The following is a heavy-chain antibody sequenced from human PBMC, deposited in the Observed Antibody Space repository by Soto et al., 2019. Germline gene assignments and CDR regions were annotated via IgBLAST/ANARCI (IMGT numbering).Heavy chain of an antibody. CDR2: ISAYNGNT. D-gene: IGHD5-12*01. V-gene: IGHV1-18*01. CDR3: ARVKWLRTEKYYYHMDV. CDR1: GYTFTSYG. Sequence: QVQLVQSGAEVKKPGASVKVSCKASGYTFTSYGISWVRQAPGQGLEWMGWISAYNGNTNYAQKLQGRVTMTTDTSTSTAYMELRSLRSDDTAVYYCARVKWLRTEKYYYHMDVWGKGTTVTVSS. J-gene: IGHJ6*03.